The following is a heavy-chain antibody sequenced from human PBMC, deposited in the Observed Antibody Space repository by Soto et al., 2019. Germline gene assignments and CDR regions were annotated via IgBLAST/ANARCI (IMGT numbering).Heavy chain of an antibody. V-gene: IGHV1-69*02. J-gene: IGHJ6*03. CDR1: GGTFSSYT. CDR2: IIPILGIA. CDR3: ARASAKWSSGYDLPGHYYYYMDV. D-gene: IGHD5-12*01. Sequence: ASVKVSCKASGGTFSSYTISWVRQAPGQGLEWMGRIIPILGIANYAQKFQGRVTITADKSTSTAYMELSSLRSEDTAVYYCARASAKWSSGYDLPGHYYYYMDVWGKGTTVTVSS.